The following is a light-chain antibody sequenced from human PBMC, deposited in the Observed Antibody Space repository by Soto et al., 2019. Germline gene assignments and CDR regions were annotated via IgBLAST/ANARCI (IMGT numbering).Light chain of an antibody. Sequence: QSALTQPPSVSGSPGQSVTISCTGTSSDVGSYNRVSWFRQPPGTAPKLIIYEVSNRPSGVPDRFSGSKSGNTASLTISGLQAEDEADYYCSSFTTSNTLAFGGGTKLTVL. CDR1: SSDVGSYNR. V-gene: IGLV2-18*02. CDR2: EVS. CDR3: SSFTTSNTLA. J-gene: IGLJ2*01.